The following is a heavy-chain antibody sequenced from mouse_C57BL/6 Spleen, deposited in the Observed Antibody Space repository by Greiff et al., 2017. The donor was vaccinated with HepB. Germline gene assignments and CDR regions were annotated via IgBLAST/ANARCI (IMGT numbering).Heavy chain of an antibody. V-gene: IGHV1-62-2*01. CDR2: FYPGSGSI. CDR1: GYTFTEYT. Sequence: VQLQQSGAELVKPGASVKLSCKASGYTFTEYTIHWVKQRSGQGLEWIGWFYPGSGSIKYNEKFKDKATLTADKSSSTVYMELSRLTSEDSAVYFCARHERGYYYGSSYGGFAYWGQGTLVTVSA. D-gene: IGHD1-1*01. J-gene: IGHJ3*01. CDR3: ARHERGYYYGSSYGGFAY.